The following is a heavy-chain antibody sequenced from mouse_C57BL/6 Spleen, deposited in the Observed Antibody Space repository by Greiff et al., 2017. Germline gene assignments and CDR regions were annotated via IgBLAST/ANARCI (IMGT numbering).Heavy chain of an antibody. CDR2: IYPGDGDT. Sequence: QVQLQQPGAELVKPGASVKISCKASGYAFSSYWMHWVKQRPGKGLEWIGQIYPGDGDTNYNGKFKGKATLTADKSSSTAYMQLSGLTSEDSAVYFCARRFHVDDWGKGTTVTVSS. V-gene: IGHV1-80*01. CDR3: ARRFHVDD. CDR1: GYAFSSYW. J-gene: IGHJ1*03.